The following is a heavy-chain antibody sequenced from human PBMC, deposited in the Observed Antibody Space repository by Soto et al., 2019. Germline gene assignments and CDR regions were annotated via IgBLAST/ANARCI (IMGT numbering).Heavy chain of an antibody. J-gene: IGHJ6*02. Sequence: HPGGSLRLSCAASGFTVSSNYMSWVRQAPGKGLEWVSVIYSGGSTYYADSVKGRFTISRDNSKNTLYLQMNSLRAEDTAVYYCARDPGYYDSSGYLANYYGMDVWGQGTTVTVSS. D-gene: IGHD3-22*01. CDR2: IYSGGST. CDR1: GFTVSSNY. CDR3: ARDPGYYDSSGYLANYYGMDV. V-gene: IGHV3-53*01.